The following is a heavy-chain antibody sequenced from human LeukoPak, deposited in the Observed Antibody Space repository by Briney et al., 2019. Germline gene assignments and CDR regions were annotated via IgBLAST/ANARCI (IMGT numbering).Heavy chain of an antibody. CDR2: IYYSGST. CDR1: GGSISSSSYY. CDR3: ARERRKQLPDAFDI. V-gene: IGHV4-39*07. D-gene: IGHD6-6*01. Sequence: SETLSLTCTVSGGSISSSSYYWGWIRQPPGKGLEWIGSIYYSGSTYYNPSLKSRVTVSVDTSKNQFSLKLSSVTAADTAVYYCARERRKQLPDAFDIWGQGTMVTVSS. J-gene: IGHJ3*02.